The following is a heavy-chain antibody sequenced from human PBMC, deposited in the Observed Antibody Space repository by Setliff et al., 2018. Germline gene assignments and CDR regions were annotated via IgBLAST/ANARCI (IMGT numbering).Heavy chain of an antibody. D-gene: IGHD3-10*01. CDR2: INTNTGNP. J-gene: IGHJ6*03. V-gene: IGHV7-4-1*02. Sequence: GASVKVSCKASGYMFTTYAMSWIRQVPGQGFEWMGWINTNTGNPIYVQGFTGRFVFSLDTSVSTAYLQISSLKAEDTAIYYCARGSRFGTIVYRGDYYLDVWGKGTTVTVSS. CDR3: ARGSRFGTIVYRGDYYLDV. CDR1: GYMFTTYA.